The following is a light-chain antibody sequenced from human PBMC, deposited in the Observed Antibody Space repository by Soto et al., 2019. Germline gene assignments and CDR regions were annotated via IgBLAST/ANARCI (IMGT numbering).Light chain of an antibody. J-gene: IGKJ1*01. CDR3: QQRTSWPPWT. CDR1: QSVGLS. CDR2: DAS. V-gene: IGKV3-11*01. Sequence: EVVLTQSPATLSLSPGARATLSCRASQSVGLSLAWYQQKPGQAPRLLIYDASDRASGIPARFSGSVSGTDFTLTISSLEPEDFAVYYCQQRTSWPPWTFGQGPKVEIK.